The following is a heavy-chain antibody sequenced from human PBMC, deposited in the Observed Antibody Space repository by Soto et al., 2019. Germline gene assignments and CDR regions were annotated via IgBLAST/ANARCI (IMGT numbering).Heavy chain of an antibody. J-gene: IGHJ3*02. D-gene: IGHD3-10*01. CDR3: ARETSGVKDAFDI. CDR1: GGSVSSGSYY. Sequence: QVQLQESGPGLVKPSETLSLTCTVSGGSVSSGSYYWSWIRQPPGKGLEWIGYIYYSGSTNYNPSLKSRVTVSVDTSKNHFSLKLSSVTAADTAVDYCARETSGVKDAFDIWGQGTMVTVSS. CDR2: IYYSGST. V-gene: IGHV4-61*01.